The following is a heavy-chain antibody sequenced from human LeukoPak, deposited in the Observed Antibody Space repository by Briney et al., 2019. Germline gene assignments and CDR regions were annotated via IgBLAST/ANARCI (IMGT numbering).Heavy chain of an antibody. J-gene: IGHJ4*02. CDR2: IYYSGST. CDR3: ARHVPWFGEYVDY. Sequence: SETLSLTCTVSGGSISSSSYYWGWIRQPPGKGLEWIGSIYYSGSTYYNPSLKSRVTISVDTSKNQFSLKLSSVTAADTAVYYCARHVPWFGEYVDYWGQGTLVTVSS. CDR1: GGSISSSSYY. D-gene: IGHD3-10*01. V-gene: IGHV4-39*01.